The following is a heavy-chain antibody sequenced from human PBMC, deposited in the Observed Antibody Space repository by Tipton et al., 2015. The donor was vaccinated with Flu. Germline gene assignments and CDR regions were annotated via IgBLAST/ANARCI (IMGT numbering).Heavy chain of an antibody. CDR2: ISYDGSIK. V-gene: IGHV3-30*18. CDR3: AKDTVKDGYSYFDY. D-gene: IGHD5-24*01. J-gene: IGHJ4*02. CDR1: GFTFSSFG. Sequence: SLRLSCVASGFTFSSFGMHWVRQAPGKGREWVAGISYDGSIKYSADSVKGRFTTSRDNSKNTLFLQMNSLRAEDTAVFYCAKDTVKDGYSYFDYWGQGTLVTVSS.